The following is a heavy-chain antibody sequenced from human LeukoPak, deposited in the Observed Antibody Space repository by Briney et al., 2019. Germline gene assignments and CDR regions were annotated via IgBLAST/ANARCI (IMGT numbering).Heavy chain of an antibody. CDR3: ASPSPRGNYDSSGYYYYFDY. CDR1: GGSFSGYY. Sequence: SETLSLTCAVYGGSFSGYYWSWIRQPPGKGLEWIGEINHSGSTNYNPSLKSRVTISVDTSKIQFSLKLSSVTAADTAVYYCASPSPRGNYDSSGYYYYFDYWGQGTLVTVSS. D-gene: IGHD3-22*01. CDR2: INHSGST. J-gene: IGHJ4*02. V-gene: IGHV4-34*01.